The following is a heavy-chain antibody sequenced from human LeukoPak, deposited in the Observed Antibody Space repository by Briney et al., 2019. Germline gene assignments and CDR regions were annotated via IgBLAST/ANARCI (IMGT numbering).Heavy chain of an antibody. J-gene: IGHJ4*02. Sequence: GGSLRLSCAASGFTVSSNYMSWVRQAPGKGLEWVSVIYSGGSTYYADSVKGRFSISRDNSKNTLYLHMNSLRAEDTAVYYCAKRRGAPFYFDSSNYYFDYWGQGTLVSVSS. CDR2: IYSGGST. CDR1: GFTVSSNY. D-gene: IGHD3-22*01. V-gene: IGHV3-53*05. CDR3: AKRRGAPFYFDSSNYYFDY.